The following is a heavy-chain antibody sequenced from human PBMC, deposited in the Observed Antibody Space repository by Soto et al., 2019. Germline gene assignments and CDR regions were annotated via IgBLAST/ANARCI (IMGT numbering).Heavy chain of an antibody. J-gene: IGHJ6*02. CDR3: ARAPRGEYSYGSGSYYGMDV. V-gene: IGHV1-18*01. CDR1: GYTVTSYG. Sequence: ASVKVSCKASGYTVTSYGISWGRQAPGQGLEWMGWISAYNGNTNYAQKLQGSVTMTTDTTTSTAYMELRSLRSDDTAVDYCARAPRGEYSYGSGSYYGMDVWGQGTTVTVSS. CDR2: ISAYNGNT. D-gene: IGHD3-10*01.